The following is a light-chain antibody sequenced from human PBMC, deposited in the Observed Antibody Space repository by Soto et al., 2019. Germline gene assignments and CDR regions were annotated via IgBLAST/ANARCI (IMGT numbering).Light chain of an antibody. CDR1: QSLLHSTGYNS. CDR2: LGS. V-gene: IGKV2-28*01. CDR3: MQALQTPYT. Sequence: DIVMTQSPLSLPVTPGEPASISCRSSQSLLHSTGYNSLDWYLQKPGQSPQLLIYLGSNRASGVPDRFSGSGSGTDFTLKISRVEAGDVGVYYCMQALQTPYTFGQGTKLEIK. J-gene: IGKJ2*01.